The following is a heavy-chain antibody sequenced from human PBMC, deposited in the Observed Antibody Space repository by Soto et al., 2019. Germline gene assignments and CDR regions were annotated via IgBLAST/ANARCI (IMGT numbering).Heavy chain of an antibody. D-gene: IGHD3-3*01. CDR1: GFTFSTHA. CDR3: ARLGSGLDY. J-gene: IGHJ4*02. Sequence: EVQLVESGGGLVQPGGSLRLSCAASGFTFSTHAMHWVRQAPGKGLAHVSAISKSGDSTFHANSVEGRFTIARDNSKNTLYLQMGSLRAEDMAVYYCARLGSGLDYWGQGTLVTVSS. V-gene: IGHV3-64*01. CDR2: ISKSGDST.